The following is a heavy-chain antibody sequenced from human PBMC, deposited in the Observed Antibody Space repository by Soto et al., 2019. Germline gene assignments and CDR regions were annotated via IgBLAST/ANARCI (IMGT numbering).Heavy chain of an antibody. CDR3: ARFIQLDYLHGLGV. V-gene: IGHV1-69*01. Sequence: VPLLQSGSEVREPGSSVRVSCKSSGDTFNNHLIAWVRQAPGQGLEWMGGIVPMYGTPHFAQKFQGRVSITADESKSTVYMELNGLRRDDTATFYCARFIQLDYLHGLGVRGQGATVTVSS. D-gene: IGHD4-17*01. CDR2: IVPMYGTP. J-gene: IGHJ6*02. CDR1: GDTFNNHL.